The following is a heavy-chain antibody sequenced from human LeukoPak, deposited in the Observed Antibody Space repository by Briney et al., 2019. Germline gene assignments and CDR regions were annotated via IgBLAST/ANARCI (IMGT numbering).Heavy chain of an antibody. D-gene: IGHD5-12*01. CDR2: IYYSGST. CDR1: GFTFSSYW. Sequence: PGGSLRLSCAASGFTFSSYWMHWIRQPPGKGLEWIGSIYYSGSTYYNPSLKSRVTISVDMSKNQISLKLSSVTAADTAVYYCASSRYNGYADWYFDLWGRGTLVTVSS. CDR3: ASSRYNGYADWYFDL. J-gene: IGHJ2*01. V-gene: IGHV4-39*07.